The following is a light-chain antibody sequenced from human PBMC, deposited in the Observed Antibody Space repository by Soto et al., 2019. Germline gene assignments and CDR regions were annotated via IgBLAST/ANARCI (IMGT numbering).Light chain of an antibody. CDR3: SSYTGSSTPYV. CDR2: EVS. Sequence: QSVLTQPASVSGSPGQSSTISCTGTSSDVGGYNYVSWYQQLPGKAPKLMIYEVSNRPSGVSNRFSGSKSGNTASLTISGLQAEDEADYYCSSYTGSSTPYVCGTGTKLTVL. J-gene: IGLJ1*01. CDR1: SSDVGGYNY. V-gene: IGLV2-14*01.